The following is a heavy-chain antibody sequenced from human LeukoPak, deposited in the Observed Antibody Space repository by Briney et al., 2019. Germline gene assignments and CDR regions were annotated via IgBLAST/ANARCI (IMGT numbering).Heavy chain of an antibody. Sequence: GGSLRLSCAASGFTFSSYWMSWVRQAPGKGLEWVANIKQDGSEKYYVDSVKGRFTISRDNAKNSLYLQMNSLRAEDTAVYYCARDVADFDWLPPDAFDIWAKGQWSPSLQ. J-gene: IGHJ3*02. CDR1: GFTFSSYW. CDR2: IKQDGSEK. CDR3: ARDVADFDWLPPDAFDI. V-gene: IGHV3-7*01. D-gene: IGHD3-9*01.